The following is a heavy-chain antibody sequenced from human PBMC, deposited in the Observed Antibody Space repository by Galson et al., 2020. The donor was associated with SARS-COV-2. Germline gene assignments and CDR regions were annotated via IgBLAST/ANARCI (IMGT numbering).Heavy chain of an antibody. J-gene: IGHJ4*02. V-gene: IGHV3-30*02. CDR1: GFTFSSYG. CDR2: IRYDGSNK. CDR3: AKQPCEGVYYDDSRGHLH. D-gene: IGHD3-22*01. Sequence: GGSLRLSCAASGFTFSSYGMHWVRQAPGKGLEWVAFIRYDGSNKYYADSVKGRFTVSRDNSKNTLYLQMNSLRAEDTAVYYCAKQPCEGVYYDDSRGHLHWGQGTLVNVSS.